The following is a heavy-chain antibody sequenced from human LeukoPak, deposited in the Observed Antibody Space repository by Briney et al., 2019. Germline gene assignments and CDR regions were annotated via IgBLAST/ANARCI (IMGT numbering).Heavy chain of an antibody. CDR1: GGSISSSSYY. CDR3: ARGRRGDIVVVPAAPDFDY. D-gene: IGHD2-2*01. Sequence: PSETLSLTCTVSGGSISSSSYYWGWIRQPPGKGLEWIGSIYYSGSTYYNPSLKSRVTISVDTSKNQFSLKLSSVTAADTAVYYCARGRRGDIVVVPAAPDFDYWGQGTLVTVSS. CDR2: IYYSGST. V-gene: IGHV4-39*01. J-gene: IGHJ4*02.